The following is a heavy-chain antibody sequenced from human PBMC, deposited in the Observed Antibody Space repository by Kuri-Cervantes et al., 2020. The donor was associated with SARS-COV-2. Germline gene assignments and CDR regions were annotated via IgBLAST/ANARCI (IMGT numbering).Heavy chain of an antibody. V-gene: IGHV4-59*08. CDR1: GGSISSYY. J-gene: IGHJ4*02. Sequence: SETLSLTCTDSGGSISSYYWSWIRQPPGKGLEWIGYIYYSGSTNYNPSLKSRVTISVDTSKNQFSLKLTSVSAADTAIYYCARHYAFDRFHKWGQGTQVTVSS. CDR3: ARHYAFDRFHK. D-gene: IGHD3-9*01. CDR2: IYYSGST.